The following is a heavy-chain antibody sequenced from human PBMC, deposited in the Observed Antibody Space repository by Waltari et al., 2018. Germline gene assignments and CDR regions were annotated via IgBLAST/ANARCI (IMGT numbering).Heavy chain of an antibody. Sequence: QVQLVESGGGVVQPGTSLRLSCAASDFTFSSYAMHWVRQAPGKGREWVGVISYNARNIDYVDSVKGRFTISRDNSKKTLYLQMNSLRGEDTAVYYCARDYCDRSNCHGMDVWGQGTTVIVSS. CDR2: ISYNARNI. D-gene: IGHD3-22*01. V-gene: IGHV3-30*04. CDR3: ARDYCDRSNCHGMDV. CDR1: DFTFSSYA. J-gene: IGHJ6*02.